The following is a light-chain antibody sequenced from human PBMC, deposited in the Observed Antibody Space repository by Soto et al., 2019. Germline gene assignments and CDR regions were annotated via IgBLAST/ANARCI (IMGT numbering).Light chain of an antibody. CDR2: AAS. Sequence: EIVMTQSPATLSVSPGDRATLSCRATQSVSSSLAWYQQIPGQAPRLLIYAASTRATGIPARFGGSGSGTEFTLTNSSLLSEDFAVYYCQQYNNWPPLTFGGGTKVELK. CDR3: QQYNNWPPLT. J-gene: IGKJ4*01. CDR1: QSVSSS. V-gene: IGKV3-15*01.